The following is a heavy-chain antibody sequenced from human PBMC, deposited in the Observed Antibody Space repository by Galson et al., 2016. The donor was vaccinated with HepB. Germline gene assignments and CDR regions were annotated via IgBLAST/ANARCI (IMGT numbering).Heavy chain of an antibody. CDR1: GFTFRSNW. CDR2: INQDGTEK. J-gene: IGHJ4*02. D-gene: IGHD2-2*01. Sequence: SLRLSCAASGFTFRSNWMSWVRQAPGKGLEWVANINQDGTEKSYVDSVKGRFTISRDNAKNSLYLQMNSLRAEDTALYYCARLRGVPATYFDYWGQGTLVTVSS. CDR3: ARLRGVPATYFDY. V-gene: IGHV3-7*03.